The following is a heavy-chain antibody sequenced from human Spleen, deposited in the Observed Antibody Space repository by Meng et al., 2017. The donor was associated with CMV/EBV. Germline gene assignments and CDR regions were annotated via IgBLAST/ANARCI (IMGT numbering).Heavy chain of an antibody. Sequence: SCTVSGGSISSGDYYWSWIRQPPGKGLEWIGYIYYSGSTYYNPSLKSRVTISVDTSKNQFSLKLSSVTAADTAVYYCARSIRPAFDIWGQGTMVTVSS. CDR1: GGSISSGDYY. CDR2: IYYSGST. V-gene: IGHV4-30-4*08. J-gene: IGHJ3*02. CDR3: ARSIRPAFDI. D-gene: IGHD3-16*01.